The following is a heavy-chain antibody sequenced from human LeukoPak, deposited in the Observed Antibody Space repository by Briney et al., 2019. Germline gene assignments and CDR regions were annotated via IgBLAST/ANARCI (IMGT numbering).Heavy chain of an antibody. J-gene: IGHJ3*02. CDR3: AKVEFWSGFNTHDAFDI. V-gene: IGHV3-7*03. CDR1: GFTFRTYW. Sequence: GGSLRLSCAASGFTFRTYWMSWVRQAPGKGLEWVASIKRDASETYYVDSVKGRFTISRDNSKNTLYLQMNSLRAEDTAVYYCAKVEFWSGFNTHDAFDIWGQGTMVTVSS. D-gene: IGHD3-3*01. CDR2: IKRDASET.